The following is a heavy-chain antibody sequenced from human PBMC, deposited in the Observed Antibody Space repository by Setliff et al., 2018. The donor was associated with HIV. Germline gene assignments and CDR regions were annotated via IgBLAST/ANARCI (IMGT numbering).Heavy chain of an antibody. CDR1: GYSIGSGYY. J-gene: IGHJ2*01. CDR3: ARHRSYFARKGYWYFDL. V-gene: IGHV4-38-2*01. CDR2: IYHSGST. Sequence: PSETLSLTCAVSGYSIGSGYYWGWIRQPPGKGLEWIGSIYHSGSTYYNPSLKSRVTISVDTSKNQFSLKLSSVTAADTAVYYCARHRSYFARKGYWYFDLWGRGTLVTVSS. D-gene: IGHD3-10*01.